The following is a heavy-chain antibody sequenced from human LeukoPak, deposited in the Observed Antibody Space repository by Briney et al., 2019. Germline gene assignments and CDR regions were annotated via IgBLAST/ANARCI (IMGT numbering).Heavy chain of an antibody. CDR2: INPSGGST. V-gene: IGHV1-46*01. J-gene: IGHJ4*02. Sequence: ASVKVSCKASGYTFTSYYMHWVRQAPGQGLEWMGIINPSGGSTSYAQKFQGRVTMTRDTSTSTVYMELSSLRSEDTAVYYCARGHRRNSSSWNRDPRSLDYWGQGTLVTVSP. CDR3: ARGHRRNSSSWNRDPRSLDY. D-gene: IGHD6-13*01. CDR1: GYTFTSYY.